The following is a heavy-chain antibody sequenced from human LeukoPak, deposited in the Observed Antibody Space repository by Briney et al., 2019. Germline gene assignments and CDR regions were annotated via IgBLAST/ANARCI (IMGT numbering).Heavy chain of an antibody. CDR1: GYTFTTYS. J-gene: IGHJ1*01. CDR2: ISVNNGGT. Sequence: ASVKVSCKASGYTFTTYSLAWVRQAPGQSLEWMGWISVNNGGTNYAQSFQDRVTLTKDTSTNTAYLELRSLRSDDTAIIYCATATQPRGYFLHWGQGTLVTVSS. CDR3: ATATQPRGYFLH. V-gene: IGHV1-18*01. D-gene: IGHD2-2*01.